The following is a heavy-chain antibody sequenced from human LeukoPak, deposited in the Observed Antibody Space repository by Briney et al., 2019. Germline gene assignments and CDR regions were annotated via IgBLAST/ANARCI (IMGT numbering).Heavy chain of an antibody. D-gene: IGHD3-10*01. CDR1: GGSISSYY. V-gene: IGHV4-59*08. CDR2: IYYSGST. J-gene: IGHJ4*02. Sequence: SETLSLTCTVSGGSISSYYWSWIRQPPGKGLEWIGYIYYSGSTNYNPSLKSRVTISVDTSKNQFSLKLSSVTAAGTAVYYCASTGEYNDYWGQGTLVTVSS. CDR3: ASTGEYNDY.